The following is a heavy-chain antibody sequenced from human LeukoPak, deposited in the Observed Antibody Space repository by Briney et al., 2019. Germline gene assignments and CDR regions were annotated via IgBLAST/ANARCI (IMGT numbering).Heavy chain of an antibody. V-gene: IGHV3-21*01. Sequence: GGSLRLSCAASGFTFSSYRMNWVRQAPGKGLEWVSSISSSSSYIYYADSVKGRFTISRDNAKNSLYLQMNSLRAEDTAVYYCARVGSLPYYYYYMDVWGKGTTVTVSS. CDR2: ISSSSSYI. D-gene: IGHD3-10*01. CDR3: ARVGSLPYYYYYMDV. J-gene: IGHJ6*03. CDR1: GFTFSSYR.